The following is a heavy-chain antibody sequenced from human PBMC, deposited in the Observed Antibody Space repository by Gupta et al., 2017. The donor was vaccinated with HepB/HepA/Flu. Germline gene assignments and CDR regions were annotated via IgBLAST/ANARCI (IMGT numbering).Heavy chain of an antibody. CDR2: IMSKADGGAT. V-gene: IGHV3-49*04. J-gene: IGHJ4*02. Sequence: EVQLVESGGGLVQPGRSLRLSCTVSGFTFVDYAMTWVRQAPGKGLEWVGSIMSKADGGATEYAASVNGRFTISTDDFKSIAYLQMNSLKTEDTAVYYCTRWKVTATLRYWGQGTLVTVSS. CDR1: GFTFVDYA. CDR3: TRWKVTATLRY. D-gene: IGHD2-21*02.